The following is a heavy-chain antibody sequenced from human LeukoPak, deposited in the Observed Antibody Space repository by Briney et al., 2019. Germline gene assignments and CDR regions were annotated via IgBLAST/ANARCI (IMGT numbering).Heavy chain of an antibody. Sequence: SETLSLTCAVSGYSISSGYYWGWIRQSPGKGLEWIGSIYHSGSTYYNPSLKSRVTISVDTSKNQFSLKLSSVTAADTAVYYCASTDYSNYDYYYYYMDVWGKGTTVTVSS. CDR3: ASTDYSNYDYYYYYMDV. J-gene: IGHJ6*03. V-gene: IGHV4-38-2*01. D-gene: IGHD4-11*01. CDR1: GYSISSGYY. CDR2: IYHSGST.